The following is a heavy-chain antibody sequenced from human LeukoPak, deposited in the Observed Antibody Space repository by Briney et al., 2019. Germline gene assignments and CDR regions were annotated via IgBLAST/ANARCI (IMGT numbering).Heavy chain of an antibody. Sequence: SETLSLTCTVSGGSISSYYWNWIRQPPGKGLEWIGYIYYRGSTNYNPSLKSRVTISVDTSKNQFSLKLSSVTAADTAVYYCARWGADCSGGSCYSKRPAKRTFDYWGQGTLVTVSS. CDR3: ARWGADCSGGSCYSKRPAKRTFDY. CDR2: IYYRGST. J-gene: IGHJ4*02. V-gene: IGHV4-59*01. CDR1: GGSISSYY. D-gene: IGHD2-15*01.